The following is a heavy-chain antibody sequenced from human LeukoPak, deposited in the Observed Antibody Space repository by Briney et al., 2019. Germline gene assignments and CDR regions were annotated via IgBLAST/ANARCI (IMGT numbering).Heavy chain of an antibody. D-gene: IGHD2-15*01. CDR2: ISYHGSDK. CDR3: AAQPCSVGRCYLDY. Sequence: GGSLRLSCAASGVTFSSFAMHWVRQAPGKGLEWVAVISYHGSDKFYADSVKGRFTISRDNSKNTLFLQMNSLRADDTAVYYCAAQPCSVGRCYLDYWGQGTLVTVSS. J-gene: IGHJ4*02. V-gene: IGHV3-30*04. CDR1: GVTFSSFA.